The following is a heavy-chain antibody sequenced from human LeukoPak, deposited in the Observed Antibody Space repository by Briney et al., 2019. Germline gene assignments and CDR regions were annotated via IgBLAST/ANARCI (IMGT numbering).Heavy chain of an antibody. CDR3: ARGRSSRTYSSSWYSAY. CDR1: GFTFSSYS. D-gene: IGHD6-13*01. CDR2: ISSSSSYI. V-gene: IGHV3-21*01. Sequence: RGSLRLSCAASGFTFSSYSMNWVRQAPGKGLEWVSSISSSSSYIYYADSVKGRFTISRDNAKNSLYLQMNSLRAEDTAVYYCARGRSSRTYSSSWYSAYWGQGTLVTVSS. J-gene: IGHJ4*02.